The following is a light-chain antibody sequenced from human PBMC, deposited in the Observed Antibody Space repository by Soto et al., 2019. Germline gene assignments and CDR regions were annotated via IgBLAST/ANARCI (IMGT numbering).Light chain of an antibody. CDR2: AAS. Sequence: IQLTQSPSSLSSSLGDRVTITCRASQGINTFLAWYQQKPGKAPKLLIYAASTLQSGVPSRFSGSGSGTDVTLTISSLKHEDVATYYCQQLESYTSTFGGGTKVDIK. CDR3: QQLESYTST. V-gene: IGKV1-9*01. J-gene: IGKJ4*01. CDR1: QGINTF.